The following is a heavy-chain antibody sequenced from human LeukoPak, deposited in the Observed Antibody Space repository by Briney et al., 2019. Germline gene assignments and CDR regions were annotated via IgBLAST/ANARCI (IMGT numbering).Heavy chain of an antibody. J-gene: IGHJ4*02. V-gene: IGHV4-30-2*01. D-gene: IGHD5-12*01. Sequence: PSETLSLTCAVSGGSISSGGYSWSWIRQPPGTGLEWIGYIYHSGSTYYNPSLKSRVTISVDRSKNQFSLKLSSVTAADTAVYYCARDGAPGYADYWGQGTLVTVSS. CDR1: GGSISSGGYS. CDR3: ARDGAPGYADY. CDR2: IYHSGST.